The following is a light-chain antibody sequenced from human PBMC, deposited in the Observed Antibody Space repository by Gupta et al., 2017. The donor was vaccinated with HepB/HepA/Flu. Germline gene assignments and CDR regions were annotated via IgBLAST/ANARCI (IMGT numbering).Light chain of an antibody. CDR2: AAS. CDR3: QQRDSTPRA. V-gene: IGKV1-39*01. Sequence: DIQMTQSPSSLSASVGDRVTITCRASQSISSYLNWYQQKPGKAPKLLIYAASRVQSGVPSRFSGSGSGTDFTLTISRRQPEDFATYYCQQRDSTPRAFGHGTKVDIK. J-gene: IGKJ3*01. CDR1: QSISSY.